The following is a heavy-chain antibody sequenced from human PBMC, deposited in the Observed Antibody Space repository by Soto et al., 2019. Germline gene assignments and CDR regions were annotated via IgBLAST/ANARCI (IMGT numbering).Heavy chain of an antibody. J-gene: IGHJ6*02. CDR3: ARQYCSSTSCYLGMDV. CDR2: IDPSDSYT. CDR1: GYSFTSYW. Sequence: GESLKISCEGSGYSFTSYWISWVRQMPGKGLEWMGRIDPSDSYTNYSPSFQGHVTISADKSISTAYLQWSSLKASDTAMYYCARQYCSSTSCYLGMDVWGQGTTVTVSS. V-gene: IGHV5-10-1*01. D-gene: IGHD2-2*01.